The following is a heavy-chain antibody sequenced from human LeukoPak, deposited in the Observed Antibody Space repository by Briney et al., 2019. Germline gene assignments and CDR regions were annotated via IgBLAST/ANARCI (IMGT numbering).Heavy chain of an antibody. D-gene: IGHD6-13*01. CDR3: AREVAASYDAFDI. CDR2: ITGSGDRT. Sequence: GGSLRLSCAASGFTFSTYGMSRVRQAPGKGLEWVSTITGSGDRTYNADSLKGRFTISRDNAKNSLYLQMNSLRAEDTAVYYCAREVAASYDAFDIWGQGTMVTVSS. V-gene: IGHV3-23*01. CDR1: GFTFSTYG. J-gene: IGHJ3*02.